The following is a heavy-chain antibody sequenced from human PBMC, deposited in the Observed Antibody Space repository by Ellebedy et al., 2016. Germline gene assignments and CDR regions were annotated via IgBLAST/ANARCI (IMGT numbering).Heavy chain of an antibody. Sequence: ASVKVSCKASGDTFNNYAITWVRQAPGQGLEWMGRITPAVEIVTYAQRFQGRVTITADESTTTAYLELSSLRSEDTAIYYCAREESIVEGTRLWYFDLWGRGTLVSVSS. V-gene: IGHV1-69*04. CDR1: GDTFNNYA. D-gene: IGHD2-21*01. CDR3: AREESIVEGTRLWYFDL. J-gene: IGHJ2*01. CDR2: ITPAVEIV.